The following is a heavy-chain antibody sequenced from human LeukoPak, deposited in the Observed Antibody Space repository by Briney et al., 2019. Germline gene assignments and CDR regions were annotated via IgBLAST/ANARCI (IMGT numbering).Heavy chain of an antibody. D-gene: IGHD5-12*01. Sequence: SVKVSCKASGGTFISYAISWVRQAPGQGLEWMGRIIPILGIANYAQKFQGRVTITADKSTSTAYMELSSLRSEDTAVYYCARAGIVATTHYYYYGMDVWGQGTTVTVSS. CDR3: ARAGIVATTHYYYYGMDV. V-gene: IGHV1-69*04. J-gene: IGHJ6*02. CDR1: GGTFISYA. CDR2: IIPILGIA.